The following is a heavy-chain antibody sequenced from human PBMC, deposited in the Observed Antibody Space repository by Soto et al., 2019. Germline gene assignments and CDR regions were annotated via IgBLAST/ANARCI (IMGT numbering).Heavy chain of an antibody. CDR1: GGSISSSSYY. J-gene: IGHJ4*02. Sequence: SETLSLTCTVSGGSISSSSYYWGWIRQPPGKGLEWIGSIYYSGSTYYNPSLKSRVTISVDTSKNQFSLKLSSVTAADTAVYYCASIFLYSSGWLYYFDYWGQGTLVTVSS. D-gene: IGHD6-19*01. V-gene: IGHV4-39*01. CDR2: IYYSGST. CDR3: ASIFLYSSGWLYYFDY.